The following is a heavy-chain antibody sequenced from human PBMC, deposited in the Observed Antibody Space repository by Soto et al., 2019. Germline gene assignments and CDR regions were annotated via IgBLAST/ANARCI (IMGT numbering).Heavy chain of an antibody. CDR1: GFTFSSYA. D-gene: IGHD1-20*01. V-gene: IGHV3-23*01. CDR2: ISGSGGST. J-gene: IGHJ5*02. Sequence: AGGSLRLSCAASGFTFSSYAMSWVRQAPGKGLEWVSAISGSGGSTYYADSVKGRFTISRDNSKNTLYLQMNSLRAEDTAVYYCAKDGSPYTWSQIDWFDPWGRGTLVTVSA. CDR3: AKDGSPYTWSQIDWFDP.